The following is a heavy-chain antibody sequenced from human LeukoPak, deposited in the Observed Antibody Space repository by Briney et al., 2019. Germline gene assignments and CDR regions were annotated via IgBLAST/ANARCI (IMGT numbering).Heavy chain of an antibody. Sequence: GASVKVSCKASGYTFTGYNMHWVRQAPGQGLEWMGWINPNNGDTIYAQKFRGRVTMTRDTSISTAYMELSSLRSDDTAVYYCARPLNDYTFDYWGQGTLVTVSS. D-gene: IGHD4-11*01. J-gene: IGHJ4*02. CDR3: ARPLNDYTFDY. CDR1: GYTFTGYN. V-gene: IGHV1-2*02. CDR2: INPNNGDT.